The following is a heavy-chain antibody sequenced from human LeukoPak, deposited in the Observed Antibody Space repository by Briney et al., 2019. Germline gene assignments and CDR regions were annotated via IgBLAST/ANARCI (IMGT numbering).Heavy chain of an antibody. CDR2: IIPIFGTA. CDR1: GGTFSSYA. J-gene: IGHJ6*02. CDR3: ASRYCTNGVCLDNPYYYYGMDV. D-gene: IGHD2-8*01. V-gene: IGHV1-69*01. Sequence: SVKVSCKASGGTFSSYAISWVRQAPGQGLEWMGGIIPIFGTANYAQKFQGRVTITADESTSTAYMELSSLRSEDTAVYYCASRYCTNGVCLDNPYYYYGMDVWDQGTTVTVSS.